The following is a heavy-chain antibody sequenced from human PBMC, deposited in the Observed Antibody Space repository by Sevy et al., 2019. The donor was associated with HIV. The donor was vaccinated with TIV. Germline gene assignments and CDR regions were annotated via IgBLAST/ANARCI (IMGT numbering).Heavy chain of an antibody. J-gene: IGHJ6*02. V-gene: IGHV1-2*06. CDR2: INPNSGAT. CDR3: ARDPVAPNPAGMDV. Sequence: ASVKVSCKASGYTFTDYYMHWVRQAPGQGLEWMGRINPNSGATNFVKKFQGRVTMTRDTSISTAYMELSRLTSDDTAVYYCARDPVAPNPAGMDVWGQGTTVTVSS. CDR1: GYTFTDYY. D-gene: IGHD5-12*01.